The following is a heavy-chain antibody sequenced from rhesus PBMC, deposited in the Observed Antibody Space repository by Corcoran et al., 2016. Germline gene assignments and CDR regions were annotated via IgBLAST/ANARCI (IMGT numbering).Heavy chain of an antibody. Sequence: EVQLVQSGAEVKKPGASVKISCKASGYTFTDYYLHWVRQAPGKGLEWMGRVDPQEGEAIPAQKFQDRVTITADTSTDTAYMELSSLRSEDTAVYYCATSIAAGGLGLDSWGQGVVVTVSS. D-gene: IGHD6-13*01. CDR2: VDPQEGEA. V-gene: IGHV1-111*02. J-gene: IGHJ6*01. CDR3: ATSIAAGGLGLDS. CDR1: GYTFTDYY.